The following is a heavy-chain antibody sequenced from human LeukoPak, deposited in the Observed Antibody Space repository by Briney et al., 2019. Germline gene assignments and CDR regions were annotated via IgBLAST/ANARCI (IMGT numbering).Heavy chain of an antibody. Sequence: GASVKVSCKASGYTFTSYYMHWVRQAPGEGLEWMGIINPTGGSTSYAQKFQGRVTMTTDTSTSTVYMELSSLRSEDTAVYYCARDHYHKIHSVMVTAPDYWGQGTLVIVSS. CDR1: GYTFTSYY. CDR3: ARDHYHKIHSVMVTAPDY. J-gene: IGHJ4*02. D-gene: IGHD2-21*02. V-gene: IGHV1-46*01. CDR2: INPTGGST.